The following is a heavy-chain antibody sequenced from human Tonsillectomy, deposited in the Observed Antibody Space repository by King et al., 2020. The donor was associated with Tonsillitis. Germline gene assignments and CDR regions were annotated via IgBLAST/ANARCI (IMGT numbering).Heavy chain of an antibody. CDR2: INPNDGYT. Sequence: QLVQSGAEVKKPGASVKVSCKASGYTFTSYLMHWVRQAPGQGLEWMGMINPNDGYTNYAQKFQGRVTMTRDTSTGTLYMELSSLGSEETAVYYCARASSDSSGYDYWGQGTLVTVSS. D-gene: IGHD5-12*01. CDR3: ARASSDSSGYDY. V-gene: IGHV1-46*01. J-gene: IGHJ4*02. CDR1: GYTFTSYL.